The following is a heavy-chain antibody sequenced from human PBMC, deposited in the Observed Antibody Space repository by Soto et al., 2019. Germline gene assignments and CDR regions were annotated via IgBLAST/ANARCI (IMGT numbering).Heavy chain of an antibody. CDR2: IYSGGST. D-gene: IGHD6-13*01. J-gene: IGHJ4*02. Sequence: PGGSLRLSCAASGFTVSSNYMSWVRQAPGKGLEWVSVIYSGGSTYYADSVKGRFTISRHNSKNTLYLQMSSLRADDTALYFCARDDRAAGPLGFWGQGTLVTVSS. CDR3: ARDDRAAGPLGF. CDR1: GFTVSSNY. V-gene: IGHV3-53*01.